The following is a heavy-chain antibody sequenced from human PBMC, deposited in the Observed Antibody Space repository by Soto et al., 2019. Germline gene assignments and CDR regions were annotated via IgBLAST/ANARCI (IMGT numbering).Heavy chain of an antibody. CDR2: ISYDGSNK. J-gene: IGHJ6*02. D-gene: IGHD2-2*03. CDR3: ARDGYCSSTSCYRDYYYGMDV. CDR1: GFTFSSYA. V-gene: IGHV3-30-3*01. Sequence: QPGGSLRLSCASSGFTFSSYAMHCFRQAPGKGLEWLAVISYDGSNKYYADSVKGRFTISRDNSKNTLYLQMNSLRAEDTAVYYCARDGYCSSTSCYRDYYYGMDVWGQGTTVTVSS.